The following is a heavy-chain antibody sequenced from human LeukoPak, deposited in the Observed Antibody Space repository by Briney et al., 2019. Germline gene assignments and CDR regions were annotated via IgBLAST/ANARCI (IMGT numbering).Heavy chain of an antibody. CDR2: INPNSGGT. CDR1: GYTFTGYY. Sequence: ASAKVSCKASGYTFTGYYMHWVRQAPGQGLEWMGWINPNSGGTNYAQKFQGWVTMTRDTSISTAYMELSRLRSDDTAVYYCARGGLTYSSSIGYNWFDPWGQGTLVTVSS. V-gene: IGHV1-2*04. CDR3: ARGGLTYSSSIGYNWFDP. D-gene: IGHD6-13*01. J-gene: IGHJ5*02.